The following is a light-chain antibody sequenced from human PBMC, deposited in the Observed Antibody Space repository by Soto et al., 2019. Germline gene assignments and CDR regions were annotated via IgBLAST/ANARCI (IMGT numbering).Light chain of an antibody. CDR2: AAS. CDR1: QGISTY. J-gene: IGKJ1*01. CDR3: QNYNGAPWT. Sequence: DIQMTQSPSSLSASVGDRVTITCRASQGISTYLVWYQQKPGTVPKLLIFAASTLHSGVPSRFSGSGSGTDFTLTISSIQPEDVATYYCQNYNGAPWTFGQGTKVDIK. V-gene: IGKV1-27*01.